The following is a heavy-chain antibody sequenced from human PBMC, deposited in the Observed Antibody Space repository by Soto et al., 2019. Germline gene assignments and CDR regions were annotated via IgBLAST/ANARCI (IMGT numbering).Heavy chain of an antibody. D-gene: IGHD6-13*01. J-gene: IGHJ6*02. CDR1: GFIFSAYG. CDR3: AKDFGDPAAGTWGGMDV. V-gene: IGHV3-30*18. CDR2: IRDDGSNY. Sequence: QVQLVESGGGVVRPGRSLRLSCEAPGFIFSAYGMHWVRQAPGKGLEWVAVIRDDGSNYSYADSVKGRFTISRDNSKNTLYLQMKSLRPEDTAVYYCAKDFGDPAAGTWGGMDVWGQGTTVSVSS.